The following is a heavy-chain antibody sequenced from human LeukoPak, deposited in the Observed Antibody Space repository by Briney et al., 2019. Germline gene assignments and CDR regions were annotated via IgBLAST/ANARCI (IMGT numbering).Heavy chain of an antibody. CDR1: GGSLSSGSYH. V-gene: IGHV4-61*02. D-gene: IGHD2-21*02. Sequence: PSETLSLTCTVSGGSLSSGSYHWSWIRQPAGKGLEWIGRIYTSGSTKYNPSLKSRVTISVDTSKNQFSLKLSSVTAADTAVYYCARVTCGGDCRAHYYYHMDVWGKGTTVTISS. J-gene: IGHJ6*03. CDR2: IYTSGST. CDR3: ARVTCGGDCRAHYYYHMDV.